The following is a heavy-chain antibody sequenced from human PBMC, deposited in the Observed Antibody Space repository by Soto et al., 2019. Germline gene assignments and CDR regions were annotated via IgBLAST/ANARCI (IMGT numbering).Heavy chain of an antibody. Sequence: SVKVSCKASGFTFTSSAVQWVRQARGQRLEWIGWIGVGSGNRHYAQKFQERVTITRDMSTNTAYMELSSLRSEDTAVYYCAALGVNFDHWGQGPLVTVSS. J-gene: IGHJ4*02. CDR1: GFTFTSSA. D-gene: IGHD2-8*01. V-gene: IGHV1-58*01. CDR2: IGVGSGNR. CDR3: AALGVNFDH.